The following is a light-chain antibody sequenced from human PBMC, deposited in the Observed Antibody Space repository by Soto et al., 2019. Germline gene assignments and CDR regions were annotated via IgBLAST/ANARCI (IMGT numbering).Light chain of an antibody. J-gene: IGKJ5*01. V-gene: IGKV3-20*01. CDR3: PLNGSSTPIT. Sequence: ERATLSCRAIQSVRSTSLAWYQQKPGQAPRLLIYGASSRATGIPDRFSGGGSGTDFTLTIRRMEPEGLAMYYYPLNGSSTPITLGQGTRLEIK. CDR2: GAS. CDR1: QSVRSTS.